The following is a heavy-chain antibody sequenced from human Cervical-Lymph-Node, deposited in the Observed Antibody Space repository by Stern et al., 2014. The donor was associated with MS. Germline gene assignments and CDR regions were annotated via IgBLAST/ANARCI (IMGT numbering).Heavy chain of an antibody. CDR3: ARTSYNSGWNGADY. CDR1: GFSLNTSGVG. J-gene: IGHJ4*02. Sequence: QIPLQESGPTLVKPTQTVTLTCTVSGFSLNTSGVGVAWIRQPPGKALEWLALIYWDDDKRYNPSVKTRLTIPKDTSKNQVVVTMTNMDPVDPATYYCARTSYNSGWNGADYWGQGTLVTVSS. D-gene: IGHD6-19*01. V-gene: IGHV2-5*02. CDR2: IYWDDDK.